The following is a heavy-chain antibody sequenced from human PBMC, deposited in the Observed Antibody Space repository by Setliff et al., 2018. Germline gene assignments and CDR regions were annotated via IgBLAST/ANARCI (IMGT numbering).Heavy chain of an antibody. V-gene: IGHV4-34*01. J-gene: IGHJ6*02. D-gene: IGHD2-15*01. CDR3: ARKKTVYWYYGMDV. Sequence: PSETLSLTCGGYGGSISDYYWSWIRQPPGKGLEWIGEINHSGSTNYNPSLKSRVTISVDTSKNQFSLKLSSVTAADTAVYYCARKKTVYWYYGMDVWGQGTTVTVS. CDR1: GGSISDYY. CDR2: INHSGST.